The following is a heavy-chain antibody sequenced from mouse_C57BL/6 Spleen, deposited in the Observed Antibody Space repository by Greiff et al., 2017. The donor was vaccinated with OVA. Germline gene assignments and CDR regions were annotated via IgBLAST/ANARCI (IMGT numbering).Heavy chain of an antibody. V-gene: IGHV1-22*01. J-gene: IGHJ3*01. CDR3: ARTYDYDEAWFAY. CDR2: INPNNGGT. D-gene: IGHD2-4*01. CDR1: GYTFTDYN. Sequence: EVKLMESGPELVKPGASVKMSCKASGYTFTDYNMHWVKQSHGKSLEWIGYINPNNGGTSYNQKFKGKATLTVNKSSSTAYMELRSLTSEDSAVYYCARTYDYDEAWFAYWGQGTLVTVSA.